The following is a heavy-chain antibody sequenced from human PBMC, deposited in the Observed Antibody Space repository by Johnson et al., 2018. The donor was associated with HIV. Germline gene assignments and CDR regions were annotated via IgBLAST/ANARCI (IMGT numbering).Heavy chain of an antibody. CDR1: GFTFSSHD. CDR2: ISYDGSNK. CDR3: ASDYGDYDNAFDI. Sequence: QVQLVESGGGVVQPGRSLRVSCGASGFTFSSHDMHWVRQAPGKGLEWVAVISYDGSNKYYADSVKGRFTISRDNSKNTLYLQMNSLRSDDTAVYYCASDYGDYDNAFDIWGRGTVVTVTS. J-gene: IGHJ3*02. V-gene: IGHV3-30-3*01. D-gene: IGHD4-17*01.